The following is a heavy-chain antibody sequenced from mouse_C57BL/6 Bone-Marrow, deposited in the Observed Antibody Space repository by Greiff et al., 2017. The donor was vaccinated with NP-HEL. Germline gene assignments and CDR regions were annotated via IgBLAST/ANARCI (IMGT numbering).Heavy chain of an antibody. CDR1: GYTFTDYE. CDR3: TRRITTVVAHYYAMDY. J-gene: IGHJ4*01. CDR2: IDPETGGT. Sequence: QVQLQQSGAELVRPGASVTLSCKASGYTFTDYEMHWVKQTPVHGLEWIGAIDPETGGTAYNQKFKGKAILTADKSSSTAYMGLRSLTSEDSAVYYCTRRITTVVAHYYAMDYWGQGTSVTVSS. D-gene: IGHD1-1*01. V-gene: IGHV1-15*01.